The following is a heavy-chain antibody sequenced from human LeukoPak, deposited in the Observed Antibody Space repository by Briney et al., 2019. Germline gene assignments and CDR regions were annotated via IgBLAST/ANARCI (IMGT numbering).Heavy chain of an antibody. Sequence: GESLRISCKGSGFSFTSYWISWVRPMPGKGLEWMGRIDPSDSYTNYSPSFQGHVTISADKSISTAYLQWSSLKASDTAMYYCARLKWLSPYGSGSYSLYYFDYWGQGTLVTVSS. V-gene: IGHV5-10-1*01. CDR2: IDPSDSYT. J-gene: IGHJ4*02. CDR1: GFSFTSYW. CDR3: ARLKWLSPYGSGSYSLYYFDY. D-gene: IGHD3-10*01.